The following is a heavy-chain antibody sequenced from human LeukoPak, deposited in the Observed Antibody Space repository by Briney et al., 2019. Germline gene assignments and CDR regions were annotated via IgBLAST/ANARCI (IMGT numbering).Heavy chain of an antibody. D-gene: IGHD3-22*01. CDR1: GFTFSSYS. CDR3: ARGLTHPDHKYYYDSSGYYYVSEYFQH. V-gene: IGHV3-21*01. Sequence: GGSLRLSCAASGFTFSSYSMNWVRQAPGKGLEWVSSTSSSSSYIYYADSVKGRFTISRDNAKNSLYLQMNSLRAEDTAVYYCARGLTHPDHKYYYDSSGYYYVSEYFQHWGQGTLVTVSS. CDR2: TSSSSSYI. J-gene: IGHJ1*01.